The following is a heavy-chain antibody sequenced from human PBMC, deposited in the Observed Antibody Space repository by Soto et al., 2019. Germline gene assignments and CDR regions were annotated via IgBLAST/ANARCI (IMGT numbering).Heavy chain of an antibody. CDR1: GFTFSSYA. J-gene: IGHJ4*02. D-gene: IGHD4-17*01. V-gene: IGHV3-30-3*01. Sequence: QVQLVESGGGVVQPGRSLRLSCAASGFTFSSYAMHWVRQAPGKGLEWVAVISYDGSNKYYADSVKGRFTISRDNSKNTLYLQMNSLRAEDTAVYYCARGGTVTALAYWGQGTLVTVSS. CDR2: ISYDGSNK. CDR3: ARGGTVTALAY.